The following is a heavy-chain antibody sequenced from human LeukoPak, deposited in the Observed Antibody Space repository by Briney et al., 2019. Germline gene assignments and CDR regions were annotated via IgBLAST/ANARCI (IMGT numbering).Heavy chain of an antibody. CDR2: IYYSGST. D-gene: IGHD1-26*01. CDR1: GSSISSYY. Sequence: SETLSLTCTVSGSSISSYYWSWIRQPPGRGLEWIGYIYYSGSTNYNPSLKSRVTISVDTSKNQFSLKLSSVTAADTAVYYCARMSPRATKASFDYWGQGTLVTVSS. CDR3: ARMSPRATKASFDY. J-gene: IGHJ4*02. V-gene: IGHV4-59*01.